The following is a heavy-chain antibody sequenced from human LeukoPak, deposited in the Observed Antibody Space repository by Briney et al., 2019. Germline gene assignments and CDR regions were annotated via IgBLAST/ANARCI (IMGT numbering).Heavy chain of an antibody. CDR2: VSYRGST. D-gene: IGHD2-15*01. V-gene: IGHV4-39*01. J-gene: IGHJ5*02. CDR1: GVSIGSSNYY. CDR3: ARQIVAGWFDP. Sequence: SETLSLTCSVSGVSIGSSNYYWGWIRQPPGKGLEWIGSVSYRGSTYYNSSLKSRVNIPVDTSKNQFSLNLNSVTAADTAVYFCARQIVAGWFDPWGQGTLVTVSS.